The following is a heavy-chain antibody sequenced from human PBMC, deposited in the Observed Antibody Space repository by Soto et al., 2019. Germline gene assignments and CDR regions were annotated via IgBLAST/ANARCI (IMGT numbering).Heavy chain of an antibody. CDR1: GFTFSSYD. V-gene: IGHV3-30*03. J-gene: IGHJ3*02. CDR2: MSYDTTNK. CDR3: ATTTTMIVVREDAFDI. D-gene: IGHD3-22*01. Sequence: GGSLRLSCAASGFTFSSYDMHWVRQAPGKGLVGVIVMSYDTTNKYYAASVTGRFTNSRENSKNTLYLQMNSLRAEDTAVYYCATTTTMIVVREDAFDIWGQGTMVTVSS.